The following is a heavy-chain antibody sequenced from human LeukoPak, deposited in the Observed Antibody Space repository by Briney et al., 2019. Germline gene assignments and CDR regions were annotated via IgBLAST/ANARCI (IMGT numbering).Heavy chain of an antibody. D-gene: IGHD3-10*02. J-gene: IGHJ6*03. Sequence: SETLSLTCTVSGGSISSSSYYWGWIRQPPGKGLEWIGSIYNSGGTYYNPSLKSRVTISVDTSKNQFSLKLSSVTAADTAVYYCARQDYYVSGGYYYYMDVWGKGTTVTVSS. CDR1: GGSISSSSYY. CDR2: IYNSGGT. CDR3: ARQDYYVSGGYYYYMDV. V-gene: IGHV4-39*01.